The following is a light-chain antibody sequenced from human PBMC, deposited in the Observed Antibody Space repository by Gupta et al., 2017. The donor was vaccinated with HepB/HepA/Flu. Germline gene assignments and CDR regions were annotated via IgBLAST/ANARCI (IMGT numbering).Light chain of an antibody. CDR3: QQRSNWHT. Sequence: ELVLPQSPATLSLSPGERATLSCRASQSVSSYLAWYQQKPGQAPRLLIYDASNRATGIPARFSGSGSGTDFTLTSSSLEPEDFAVYYCQQRSNWHTFGPGTKVDIK. CDR2: DAS. V-gene: IGKV3-11*01. J-gene: IGKJ3*01. CDR1: QSVSSY.